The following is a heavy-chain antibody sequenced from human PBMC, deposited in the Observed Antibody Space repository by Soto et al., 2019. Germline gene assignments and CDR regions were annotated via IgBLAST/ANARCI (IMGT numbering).Heavy chain of an antibody. CDR1: GGSLRNSV. CDR2: VIPILGTA. CDR3: ARLGHPGH. Sequence: QVQLVQSGAEVKKPGSSVKVSCTASGGSLRNSVISWVRQAPAQRLEWMGGVIPILGTANYAQKFQGRVTMTADDATSTAYMDLSSLSPDATAVYYCARLGHPGHWGPGTLVIVSS. J-gene: IGHJ4*02. V-gene: IGHV1-69*01.